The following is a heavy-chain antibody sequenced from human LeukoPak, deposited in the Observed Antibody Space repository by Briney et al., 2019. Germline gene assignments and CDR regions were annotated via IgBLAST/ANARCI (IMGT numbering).Heavy chain of an antibody. Sequence: ASVKVSCKASGYTFTGYYMHWVRQAPGQGLEWMGRINPNSGGTNYAQKFQGRVTMTRDTSISTAYMELSRLRSDDTAVHYCARVLSSYGTNYFDYWGQGTLVTVSS. J-gene: IGHJ4*02. CDR3: ARVLSSYGTNYFDY. CDR1: GYTFTGYY. D-gene: IGHD5-18*01. CDR2: INPNSGGT. V-gene: IGHV1-2*06.